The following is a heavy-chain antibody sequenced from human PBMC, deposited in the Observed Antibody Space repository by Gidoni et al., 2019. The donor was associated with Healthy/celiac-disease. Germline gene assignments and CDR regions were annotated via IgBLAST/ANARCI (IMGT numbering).Heavy chain of an antibody. D-gene: IGHD2-2*01. J-gene: IGHJ5*02. CDR1: GGSISSSSYY. CDR3: ARQFGEDIVVVPAWNWFDP. Sequence: QLQLQESGPGLVKPSETLSLTCTVSGGSISSSSYYWGWIRQPPGKGLEWIGSIYYSGSTYYNPSLKSRVTISVDTSKNQFSLKLSSVTAADTAVYYCARQFGEDIVVVPAWNWFDPWGQGTLVTVSS. V-gene: IGHV4-39*01. CDR2: IYYSGST.